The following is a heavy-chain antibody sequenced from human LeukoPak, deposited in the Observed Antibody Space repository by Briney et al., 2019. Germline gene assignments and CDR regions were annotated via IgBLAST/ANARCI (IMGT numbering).Heavy chain of an antibody. J-gene: IGHJ4*01. D-gene: IGHD2-21*01. CDR1: GGSVSSGSYY. Sequence: SETLPLTRTVSGGSVSSGSYYWSWIRQPPGKGLEWIGYIYYSGSTNYNPSLKSRVAISVDTSKNQFSLKLTSVTAADTAVYYCARGCYYFDDWGHGTLVTVSS. V-gene: IGHV4-61*01. CDR3: ARGCYYFDD. CDR2: IYYSGST.